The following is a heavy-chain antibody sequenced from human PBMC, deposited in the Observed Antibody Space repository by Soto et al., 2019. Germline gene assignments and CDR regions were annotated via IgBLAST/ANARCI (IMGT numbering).Heavy chain of an antibody. CDR2: IYYSGST. CDR1: GGSISSYY. CDR3: AREEVAAAGHYYYGMDV. D-gene: IGHD6-13*01. V-gene: IGHV4-59*01. Sequence: KTSETLSLTCTVSGGSISSYYWSWIRQPPGKGLEWIGYIYYSGSTNYNPSLKSRVTISVDTSKNQFSLKLSSVTAADTAVYYCAREEVAAAGHYYYGMDVWGQGTTVTVSS. J-gene: IGHJ6*02.